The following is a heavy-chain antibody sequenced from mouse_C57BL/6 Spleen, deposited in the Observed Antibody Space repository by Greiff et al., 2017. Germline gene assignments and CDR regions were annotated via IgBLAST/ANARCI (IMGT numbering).Heavy chain of an antibody. V-gene: IGHV8-12*01. CDR1: GFSLSTSGMG. J-gene: IGHJ1*03. Sequence: QVTLKECGPGILQSSQTLSLTCSFSGFSLSTSGMGVSWIRQPSGKGLEWLAHIYWDDDKRYNPSRKSRLTISKDTSRNQVFLKITSVDTADTATYYCARREIGYGSGYWYFDVWGTGTTVTVSS. CDR3: ARREIGYGSGYWYFDV. CDR2: IYWDDDK. D-gene: IGHD1-1*01.